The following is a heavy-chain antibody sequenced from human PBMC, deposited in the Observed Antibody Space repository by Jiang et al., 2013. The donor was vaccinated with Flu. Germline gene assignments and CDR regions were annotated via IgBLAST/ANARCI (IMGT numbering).Heavy chain of an antibody. CDR3: ARDRYYNGVGPSPPEFFDY. CDR1: GFPLNTSW. D-gene: IGHD2-8*01. V-gene: IGHV3-7*01. J-gene: IGHJ4*02. CDR2: INEDGSEK. Sequence: SGGGLVQPGGSLRLSCTVSGFPLNTSWMSWVRQAPGKGLEWVANINEDGSEKFYVDSLKGRFTISRDNAGNSLYLQMNSLRVEDAAVYYCARDRYYNGVGPSPPEFFDYWGQGTLVTVSS.